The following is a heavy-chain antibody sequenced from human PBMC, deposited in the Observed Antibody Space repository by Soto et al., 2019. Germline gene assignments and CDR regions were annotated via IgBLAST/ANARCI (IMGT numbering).Heavy chain of an antibody. CDR2: ISGSDGKT. CDR3: ARWSYLDY. V-gene: IGHV3-23*01. CDR1: GVSFGSYA. D-gene: IGHD3-3*01. J-gene: IGHJ4*02. Sequence: GGSLRLSCAASGVSFGSYALSWVRQAPGKGLEWVSTISGSDGKTFYADSVKGRFSISRDTSQSTLYLQMNSLRADDTAMYYCARWSYLDYWGQGTRVTVSS.